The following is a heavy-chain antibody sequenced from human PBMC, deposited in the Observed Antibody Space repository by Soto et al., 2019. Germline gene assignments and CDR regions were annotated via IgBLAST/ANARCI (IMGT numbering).Heavy chain of an antibody. Sequence: SVKVSCKASGGTFSSYAISWVRQAPGQGLEWMGGIIPIFGTANYAQKFQGRVTITADKSTSTAYMELSSLRSEDTAVYYCAREFSYNYYDSSGYHTYYFDYWGQGTLVTVSS. CDR1: GGTFSSYA. D-gene: IGHD3-22*01. CDR2: IIPIFGTA. J-gene: IGHJ4*02. CDR3: AREFSYNYYDSSGYHTYYFDY. V-gene: IGHV1-69*06.